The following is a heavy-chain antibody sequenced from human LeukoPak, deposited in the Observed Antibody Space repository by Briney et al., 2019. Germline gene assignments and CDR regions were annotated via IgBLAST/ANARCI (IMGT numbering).Heavy chain of an antibody. CDR2: ISYNGGNK. D-gene: IGHD3-9*01. J-gene: IGHJ4*02. Sequence: GGSLRLSCAASGFSFSHYAIHWVRQAPGKGLEWVSLISYNGGNKYYADSVKGRFTIDRDNSKNTVYLQMNSLRAGDTAVYYCAREGGETYYDILTGYYIVSWGQGTLVTVSS. V-gene: IGHV3-30*04. CDR1: GFSFSHYA. CDR3: AREGGETYYDILTGYYIVS.